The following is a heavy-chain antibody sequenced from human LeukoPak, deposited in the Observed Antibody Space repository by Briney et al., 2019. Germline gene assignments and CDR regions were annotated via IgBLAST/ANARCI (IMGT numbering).Heavy chain of an antibody. CDR1: GYTFTSYA. D-gene: IGHD3-22*01. CDR2: INTNTGNP. CDR3: ARGPERSRYYDSSGYQIDY. V-gene: IGHV7-4-1*02. J-gene: IGHJ4*02. Sequence: GSVKVSCKPSGYTFTSYALSWVRQAPGQGLEWMGWINTNTGNPTYAQGFTGRFVFSLDTSVSTAYLQISSLKAEDTAVYYCARGPERSRYYDSSGYQIDYWGQGTLVTVSS.